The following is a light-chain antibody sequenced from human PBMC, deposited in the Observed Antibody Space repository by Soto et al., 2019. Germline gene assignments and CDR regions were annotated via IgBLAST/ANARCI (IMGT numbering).Light chain of an antibody. CDR2: DAS. Sequence: EIVLTQSPATLSLSPGERATLSCRSSQSVSSFLAWYQQKPGQAPRLLIYDASNRATGIPARFSGSGSGTDFTLTISSLEPEDFAVYYCQHRSNWPLTFGGGTKVEIK. CDR1: QSVSSF. CDR3: QHRSNWPLT. J-gene: IGKJ4*01. V-gene: IGKV3-11*01.